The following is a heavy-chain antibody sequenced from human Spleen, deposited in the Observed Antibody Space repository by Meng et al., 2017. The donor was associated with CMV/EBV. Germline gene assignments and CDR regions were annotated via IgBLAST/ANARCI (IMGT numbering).Heavy chain of an antibody. CDR1: GRVIRSSSYY. CDR2: INHSGST. Sequence: QLRPQEAGPGRIQPSGPLSLTCTVSGRVIRSSSYYWGWIRQPPGKGLEWIGEINHSGSTNYNPSLKSRVTISVDTSKNQFSLKLSSVTAADTAVYYCARGSSQHYYYYYMDVWGKGTTVTVSS. V-gene: IGHV4-39*07. CDR3: ARGSSQHYYYYYMDV. J-gene: IGHJ6*03. D-gene: IGHD6-6*01.